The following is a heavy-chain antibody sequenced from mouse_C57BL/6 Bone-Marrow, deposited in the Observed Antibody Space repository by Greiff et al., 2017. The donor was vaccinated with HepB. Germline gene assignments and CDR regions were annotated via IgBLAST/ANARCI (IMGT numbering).Heavy chain of an antibody. V-gene: IGHV1-15*01. CDR1: GYTFTDYE. CDR3: TRCDYDRIMDY. D-gene: IGHD2-4*01. CDR2: IDPETGGT. J-gene: IGHJ4*01. Sequence: QVHVKQSGAELVRPGASVTLSCKASGYTFTDYEMHWVKQTPVHGLEWIGAIDPETGGTAYNQKFKGKAILTADKSSSTAYMELRSLTSEDSAVYYCTRCDYDRIMDYWGQGTSVTVSS.